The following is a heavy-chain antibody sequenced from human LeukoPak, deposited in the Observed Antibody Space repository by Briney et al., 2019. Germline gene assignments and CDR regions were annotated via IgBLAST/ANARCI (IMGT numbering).Heavy chain of an antibody. CDR3: AKVGGSGSYYEYYFDY. Sequence: SLRLSCAASGFTFDDYAMHWVRQAPGKGLEWVSGISWNSGSIGYADSVKGRFTISRDNAKNSLYLQMNSLRAEDMALYYCAKVGGSGSYYEYYFDYWGQGTLVTVSS. J-gene: IGHJ4*02. V-gene: IGHV3-9*03. CDR2: ISWNSGSI. D-gene: IGHD3-10*01. CDR1: GFTFDDYA.